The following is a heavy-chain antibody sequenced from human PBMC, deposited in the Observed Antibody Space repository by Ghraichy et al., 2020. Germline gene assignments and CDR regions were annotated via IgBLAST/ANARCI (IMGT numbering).Heavy chain of an antibody. J-gene: IGHJ4*02. V-gene: IGHV3-21*01. CDR3: ARDPDYDYPGTGQQGGY. CDR1: GFTFSSYS. D-gene: IGHD5-12*01. CDR2: ISSSSSYI. Sequence: GESLNISCAASGFTFSSYSMNWVRQAPGKGLEWVSSISSSSSYIYYADSVKGRFTISRDNAKNSLYLQMNSLRAEDTAVYYCARDPDYDYPGTGQQGGYWGQGTLVTVSS.